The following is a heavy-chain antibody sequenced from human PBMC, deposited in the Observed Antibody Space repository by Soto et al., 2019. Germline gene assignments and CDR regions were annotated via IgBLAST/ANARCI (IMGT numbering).Heavy chain of an antibody. CDR1: GFTFSSYA. CDR2: ISTDGRDV. J-gene: IGHJ4*02. Sequence: PGGSLRLSCAASGFTFSSYAMHWVRQAPGKGLEWVTVISTDGRDVHYADSVKGRFTISRDNSKNTLYLQLNSLRAEDTAVYYCAKDRRAAAVYYFDYWGQGALVTVSS. CDR3: AKDRRAAAVYYFDY. V-gene: IGHV3-30*18. D-gene: IGHD6-13*01.